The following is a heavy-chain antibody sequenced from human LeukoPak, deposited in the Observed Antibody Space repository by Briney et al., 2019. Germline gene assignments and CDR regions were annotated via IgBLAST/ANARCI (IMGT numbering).Heavy chain of an antibody. CDR3: AREGKGKQQLVSDY. CDR2: IIPILGIA. J-gene: IGHJ4*02. Sequence: ASVKVSCKASGYTLTSYAMNWVRQAPGQGLEWMGRIIPILGIANYAQKFQGRVTITADKSTSTAYMELSSLRSEDTAVYYCAREGKGKQQLVSDYWGQGTLVTVSS. D-gene: IGHD6-13*01. CDR1: GYTLTSYA. V-gene: IGHV1-69*04.